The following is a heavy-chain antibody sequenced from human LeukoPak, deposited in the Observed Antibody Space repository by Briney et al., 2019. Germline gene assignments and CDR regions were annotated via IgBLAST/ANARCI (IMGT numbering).Heavy chain of an antibody. D-gene: IGHD2-2*01. CDR1: GYTFTGYY. V-gene: IGHV1-2*02. CDR2: INPNSGGT. CDR3: ARGEGYCSSTSCSEGDY. J-gene: IGHJ4*02. Sequence: ASVKVSCKASGYTFTGYYMHWVRQAPGQGLEWMGWINPNSGGTNYAQKFQGRVTMTRDTSISTAYMELSRLRSEDTAVYYCARGEGYCSSTSCSEGDYWGQGTLVTVSS.